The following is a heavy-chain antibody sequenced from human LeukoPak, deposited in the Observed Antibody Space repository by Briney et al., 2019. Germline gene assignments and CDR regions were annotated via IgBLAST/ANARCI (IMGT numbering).Heavy chain of an antibody. CDR2: INPNSGGT. D-gene: IGHD3-10*01. CDR3: ASAYGSGSSRDRFDP. Sequence: ASVKVSCKASGYTFTGYYMHWVRQAPGQGLEWMGWINPNSGGTNYAQKFQGRVTMTRDTSISTAYMELSRLRSDDTAVYYCASAYGSGSSRDRFDPWGQGTLVTVSS. CDR1: GYTFTGYY. V-gene: IGHV1-2*02. J-gene: IGHJ5*02.